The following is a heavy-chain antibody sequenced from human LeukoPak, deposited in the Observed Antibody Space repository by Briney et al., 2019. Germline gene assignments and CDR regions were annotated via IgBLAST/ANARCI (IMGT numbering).Heavy chain of an antibody. CDR1: GFTFSDYY. CDR2: IEQDGSEK. Sequence: QAGGSLRLSCAASGFTFSDYYMSWIRQAPGKGLEWVASIEQDGSEKYYVDSVKGRFTISRDNAKNSLFLQMNSLRAEDTAVYYCAKGHTSLAPGGQGALVTVSS. D-gene: IGHD5-18*01. CDR3: AKGHTSLAP. J-gene: IGHJ4*02. V-gene: IGHV3-7*01.